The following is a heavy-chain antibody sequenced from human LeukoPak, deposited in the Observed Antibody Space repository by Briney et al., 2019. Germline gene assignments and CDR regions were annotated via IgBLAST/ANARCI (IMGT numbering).Heavy chain of an antibody. CDR2: ISPTSAYI. V-gene: IGHV3-21*01. Sequence: GGSLRLSCAATGFTLSGHSMNWVRQAPGKGLDWVSSISPTSAYIYYQDSVKGRFTISRDNAKNSLYLQMNSLRAEDTAVYYCARDPRGYSSGWYAYWGQGTLVTVSS. J-gene: IGHJ4*02. CDR3: ARDPRGYSSGWYAY. CDR1: GFTLSGHS. D-gene: IGHD6-19*01.